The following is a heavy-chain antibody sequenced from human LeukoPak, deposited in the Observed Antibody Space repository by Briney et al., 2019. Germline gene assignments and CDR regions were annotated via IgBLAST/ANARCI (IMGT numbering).Heavy chain of an antibody. J-gene: IGHJ6*03. Sequence: GGSLRLSCAASGFTFSSYAMSWIRQAPGKGLEWVSSISRSGSTKYYADSVKGRFTISRDNAKNSLFLQMNSLRAEDTAVYYCARVLRYCSGGNCYSGGLGYMDVWGKGTTVTISS. CDR3: ARVLRYCSGGNCYSGGLGYMDV. V-gene: IGHV3-11*01. CDR1: GFTFSSYA. D-gene: IGHD2-15*01. CDR2: ISRSGSTK.